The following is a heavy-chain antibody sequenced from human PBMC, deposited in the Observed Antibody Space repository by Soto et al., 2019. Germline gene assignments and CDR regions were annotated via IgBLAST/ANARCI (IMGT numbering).Heavy chain of an antibody. CDR3: ARHVAGYSSGLDY. CDR1: GGSISSSSYY. V-gene: IGHV4-39*01. Sequence: QLQLQESGPGLVKPSETLSLTCTVSGGSISSSSYYWGWIRQPPGKGLEWIGSIYYSGNTYYNPSLKSRVTISVDTSKNQFSLKLSSVTAADTAVYYWARHVAGYSSGLDYWGQGTLVTVSS. CDR2: IYYSGNT. D-gene: IGHD6-19*01. J-gene: IGHJ4*02.